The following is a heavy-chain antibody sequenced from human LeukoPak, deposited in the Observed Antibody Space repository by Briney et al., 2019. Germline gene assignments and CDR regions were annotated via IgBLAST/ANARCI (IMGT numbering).Heavy chain of an antibody. CDR2: ISYDGSNK. J-gene: IGHJ4*02. CDR1: GFTLSSYP. V-gene: IGHV3-30*04. CDR3: ARADYYGSGSYSRGEFDY. Sequence: GESLLLSCAASGFTLSSYPIHWVPQAPGKGLGWVAVISYDGSNKYYADAVKGRFTISRDNSKNTLYLQMNSLRAEDTAVYYCARADYYGSGSYSRGEFDYWGQGTLVTVSS. D-gene: IGHD3-10*01.